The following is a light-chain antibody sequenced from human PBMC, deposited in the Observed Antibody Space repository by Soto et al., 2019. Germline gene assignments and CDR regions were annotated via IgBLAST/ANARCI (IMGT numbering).Light chain of an antibody. CDR3: QTWGTGIHVV. CDR2: LNSDGSH. CDR1: NGHSSYA. J-gene: IGLJ2*01. Sequence: QPVLTQSPSASASLGASVKFTCTLSNGHSSYAIAWHQQQPEKGPRYLMKLNSDGSHSKGDGIPDRFSGSRSGAERYLTISSLQSEDEADYYCQTWGTGIHVVFGGGTKVTVL. V-gene: IGLV4-69*01.